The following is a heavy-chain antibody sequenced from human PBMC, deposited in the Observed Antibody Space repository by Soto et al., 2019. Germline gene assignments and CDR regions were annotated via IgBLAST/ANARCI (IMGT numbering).Heavy chain of an antibody. CDR3: VYDSSGYYPSDY. D-gene: IGHD3-22*01. CDR1: GGTFSSYA. V-gene: IGHV1-69*01. J-gene: IGHJ4*02. CDR2: IIPIFGTA. Sequence: QVQLVQSGAEVKKPGSSVKVSCKASGGTFSSYAISWVRHAPGQGLEWMGGIIPIFGTANYAQKFQGRVTITADESTSTAYMELSSLRSEDTAVYYCVYDSSGYYPSDYWGQGTLVTVSS.